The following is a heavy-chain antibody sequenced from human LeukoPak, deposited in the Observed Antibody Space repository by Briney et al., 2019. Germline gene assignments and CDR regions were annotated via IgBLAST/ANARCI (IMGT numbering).Heavy chain of an antibody. D-gene: IGHD5-12*01. Sequence: GGSLRLSCAASGFTFSSYGMHWVRQAPGKGLEWVAVIWYDGSNKYYADSVKGRFTISRDNSKNTLYLQMNSLRAEDTAVYYCARIYSGYDYAGPNFDYWGQGTLVTVSS. CDR1: GFTFSSYG. V-gene: IGHV3-33*01. CDR2: IWYDGSNK. J-gene: IGHJ4*02. CDR3: ARIYSGYDYAGPNFDY.